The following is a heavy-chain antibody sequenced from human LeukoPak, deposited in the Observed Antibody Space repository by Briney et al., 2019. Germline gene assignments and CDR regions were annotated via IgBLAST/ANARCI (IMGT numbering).Heavy chain of an antibody. V-gene: IGHV4-34*01. CDR1: GGSFSGYY. CDR3: ARALRAVTIFGVVINTRFDY. D-gene: IGHD3-3*01. CDR2: INHSGST. Sequence: SETLSLTCAVYGGSFSGYYWSWIRQPPGKGLEWIGEINHSGSTNYNPSLKSRVTISVDTSKNQFSLELSSVTAADTAVYYCARALRAVTIFGVVINTRFDYWGQGSLVTVSS. J-gene: IGHJ4*02.